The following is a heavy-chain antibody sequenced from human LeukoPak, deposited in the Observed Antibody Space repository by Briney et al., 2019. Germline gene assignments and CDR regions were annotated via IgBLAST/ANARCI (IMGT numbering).Heavy chain of an antibody. Sequence: ASVKVSCKASGYTFTSYGISWVRQAPGQGLEWMGWISAYNGNTNYAQKLQGRVSMTTDTSTSTAYMELRSLRSDDTAVYYCARDAYSSSWSPYYYYYMDVWGKGTTVTVSS. CDR2: ISAYNGNT. J-gene: IGHJ6*03. D-gene: IGHD6-13*01. V-gene: IGHV1-18*01. CDR3: ARDAYSSSWSPYYYYYMDV. CDR1: GYTFTSYG.